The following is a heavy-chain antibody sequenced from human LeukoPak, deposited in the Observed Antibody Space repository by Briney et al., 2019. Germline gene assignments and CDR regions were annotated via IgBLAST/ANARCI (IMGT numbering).Heavy chain of an antibody. V-gene: IGHV4-59*12. CDR3: ARDYSSSSRPYYYYYMDV. J-gene: IGHJ6*03. Sequence: SETLSLTCTVSGGSISGFYWSWIRQPPGKGLEWIGYIYYSGSTNYNPSLKSRVTISVDTSKNQFSLKLSSVTAADTAVYYCARDYSSSSRPYYYYYMDVWGKGTTVTVSS. CDR2: IYYSGST. CDR1: GGSISGFY. D-gene: IGHD6-6*01.